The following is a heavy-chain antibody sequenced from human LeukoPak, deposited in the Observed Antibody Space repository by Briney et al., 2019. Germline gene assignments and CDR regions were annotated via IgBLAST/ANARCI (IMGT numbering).Heavy chain of an antibody. Sequence: GASVKVSCKASGYAFINYGIHWVRQAPGQGPEWMGWISTNNGNTNYAQNLQGRLTSTTDTSTTTAYMDLRSLRSDDTAVYYCARDYGDYYYNMDVWGQGTTVTVSS. D-gene: IGHD4-17*01. CDR2: ISTNNGNT. CDR3: ARDYGDYYYNMDV. V-gene: IGHV1-18*01. J-gene: IGHJ6*02. CDR1: GYAFINYG.